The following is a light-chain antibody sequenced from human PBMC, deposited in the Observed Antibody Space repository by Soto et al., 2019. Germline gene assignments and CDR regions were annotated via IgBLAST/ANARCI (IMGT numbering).Light chain of an antibody. V-gene: IGLV2-14*03. J-gene: IGLJ2*01. CDR2: DVN. CDR3: SSYTTSSTVV. CDR1: SSDIGRYNY. Sequence: QSALTQPASVSGSPGQSITISCTGTSSDIGRYNYVSWYQQHPGKAPKLMIYDVNNRPSGISNRFSGSKSANTASLTISGLQAEDEADYYCSSYTTSSTVVFGGGTKVTVL.